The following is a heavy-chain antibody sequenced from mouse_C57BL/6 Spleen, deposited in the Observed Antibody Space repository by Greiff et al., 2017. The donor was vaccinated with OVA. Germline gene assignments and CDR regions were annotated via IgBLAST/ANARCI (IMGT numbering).Heavy chain of an antibody. CDR3: ARGDGYYAMDY. V-gene: IGHV5-4*03. CDR2: ISDGGSYT. CDR1: GFTFSSYA. D-gene: IGHD2-3*01. Sequence: EVKLVESGGGLVKPGGSLKLSCAASGFTFSSYAMYWVRQTPEKRLEWVATISDGGSYTYYPDNVKGRFTIARAKAKNNLYLQMSHLKSEDTAMYYCARGDGYYAMDYWGQGTSVTVSS. J-gene: IGHJ4*01.